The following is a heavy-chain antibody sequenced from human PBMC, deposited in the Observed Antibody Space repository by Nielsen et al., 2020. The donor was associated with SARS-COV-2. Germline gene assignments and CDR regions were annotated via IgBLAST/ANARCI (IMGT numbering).Heavy chain of an antibody. J-gene: IGHJ6*03. Sequence: SETLSLTCAVSGDSISRPDYYWSWIRQHPEKGLEWIGYIKYSGSTYYTPSLKSRVTISVDTSKNQFSLKLSSVTAADTAVYYCARHPGNYYYYMDVWGKGTTVTVSS. CDR2: IKYSGST. CDR1: GDSISRPDYY. V-gene: IGHV4-39*01. CDR3: ARHPGNYYYYMDV.